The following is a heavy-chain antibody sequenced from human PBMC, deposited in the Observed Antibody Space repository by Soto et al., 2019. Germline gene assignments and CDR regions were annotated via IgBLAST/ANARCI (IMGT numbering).Heavy chain of an antibody. J-gene: IGHJ4*02. D-gene: IGHD5-18*01. CDR2: IVVGSGNT. CDR3: AADDTAMGKFDY. Sequence: QMQLVQSGPEVKKPGTSVTVSCKASGFTFTSSAVQWVRQARGQRLEWIGWIVVGSGNTNYAQKFQERVTITRDMSTSTAYMELSSLRSEDTAVYYCAADDTAMGKFDYWCQGTLVTVSS. CDR1: GFTFTSSA. V-gene: IGHV1-58*01.